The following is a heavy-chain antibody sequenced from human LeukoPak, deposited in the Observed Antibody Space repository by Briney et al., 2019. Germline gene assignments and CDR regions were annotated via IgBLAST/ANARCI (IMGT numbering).Heavy chain of an antibody. CDR3: ASQMPGIAVAGTSLDAFDI. Sequence: SSETLSLTCTVSGVSISTYYWSWIRQPPGKGLEWIGYIYYSGSTNYNPSLKSRVTISVDTSKNQFSLKLSSVTAADTAVYYCASQMPGIAVAGTSLDAFDIWGQGTMVTVSS. CDR2: IYYSGST. V-gene: IGHV4-59*12. CDR1: GVSISTYY. D-gene: IGHD6-19*01. J-gene: IGHJ3*02.